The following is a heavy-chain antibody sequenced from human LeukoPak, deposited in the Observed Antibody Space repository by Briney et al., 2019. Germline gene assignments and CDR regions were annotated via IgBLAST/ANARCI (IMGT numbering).Heavy chain of an antibody. J-gene: IGHJ5*02. Sequence: GGSLRLSCAASGFTFSSYSMNWVRQAPGKGLEWVSYISSSSSTIYYADSVKGRFTISRDNAKNSLYLKMNSLRAEDTAVYYCARDALIVVVPAAILGWFDPWGQGTLVTVSS. CDR2: ISSSSSTI. CDR1: GFTFSSYS. D-gene: IGHD2-2*02. CDR3: ARDALIVVVPAAILGWFDP. V-gene: IGHV3-48*01.